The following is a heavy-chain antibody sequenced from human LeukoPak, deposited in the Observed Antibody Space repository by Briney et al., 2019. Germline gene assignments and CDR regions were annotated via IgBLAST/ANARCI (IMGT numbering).Heavy chain of an antibody. CDR3: ASHSSGYFG. Sequence: PGGSMRLSCAASGFTISMHWMSWIRQAPGEGLEWVANIKQDGSEKYYVDSVKGRFTISRDNAKNSLHLQMNSLTPEDTAVYYCASHSSGYFGWGQGTLVTVSS. D-gene: IGHD3-22*01. CDR1: GFTISMHW. CDR2: IKQDGSEK. V-gene: IGHV3-7*01. J-gene: IGHJ4*02.